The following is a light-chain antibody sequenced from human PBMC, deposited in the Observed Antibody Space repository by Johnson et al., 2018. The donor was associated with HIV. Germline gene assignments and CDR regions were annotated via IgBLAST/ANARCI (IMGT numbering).Light chain of an antibody. CDR1: GSNTGRNY. CDR2: ENN. CDR3: GTWDSSLSAHV. Sequence: QSVLTQPPSVSAAPGQKVTIYCSGSGSNTGRNYASWYQQLPGTAPKLLIYENNKPPSGIPDRFAGSKSGTSATLGITALQTGAQADDYCGTWDSSLSAHVFGTGTKVTVL. J-gene: IGLJ1*01. V-gene: IGLV1-51*02.